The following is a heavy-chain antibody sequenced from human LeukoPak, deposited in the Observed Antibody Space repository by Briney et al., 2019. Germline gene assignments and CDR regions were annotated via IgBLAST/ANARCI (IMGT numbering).Heavy chain of an antibody. Sequence: PGGSLRLSCAASGFTFSSYAMSWVRQAPGKGLEWVLAISGSGGSTYYADSVKGRFTISRDNSKNTLYLQMDSLRAEDTAVYYCAKDPHIVVVPWGQGTLVTVSS. D-gene: IGHD2-2*01. CDR3: AKDPHIVVVP. V-gene: IGHV3-23*01. CDR1: GFTFSSYA. J-gene: IGHJ4*02. CDR2: ISGSGGST.